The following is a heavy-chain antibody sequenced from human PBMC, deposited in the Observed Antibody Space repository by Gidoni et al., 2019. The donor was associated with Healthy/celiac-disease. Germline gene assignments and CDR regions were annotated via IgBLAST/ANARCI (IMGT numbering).Heavy chain of an antibody. CDR1: GDSISSHY. Sequence: QVQLQESGPGLVKPSETLSLTCTVSGDSISSHYWNWIRQPPGKGLEWIGYIYYSGSTNYTPSLKNRVTMSVDTSKNQFSLKLSSVTAADTAVYYCARHVLSGSYLNWLDPWGQGTLVTVSS. J-gene: IGHJ5*02. D-gene: IGHD1-26*01. CDR3: ARHVLSGSYLNWLDP. CDR2: IYYSGST. V-gene: IGHV4-59*11.